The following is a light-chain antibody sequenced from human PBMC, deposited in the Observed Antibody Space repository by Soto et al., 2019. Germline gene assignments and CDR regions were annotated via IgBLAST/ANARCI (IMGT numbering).Light chain of an antibody. CDR2: EAN. CDR1: SSDIGGYIF. CDR3: CSYARVNKVV. J-gene: IGLJ1*01. V-gene: IGLV2-23*01. Sequence: QSALTQPASVSGSPGQSITISCTGTSSDIGGYIFVSWYQHHPGKAPKLMIYEANKRPSGVSYRFSGSKSGNTASLTISGLQAEDEADYYCCSYARVNKVVFGTGTKVTVL.